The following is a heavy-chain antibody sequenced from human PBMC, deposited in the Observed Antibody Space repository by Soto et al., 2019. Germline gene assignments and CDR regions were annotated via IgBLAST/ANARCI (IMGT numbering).Heavy chain of an antibody. D-gene: IGHD1-7*01. Sequence: SEILSLTYTVSGGTIRNGDYYWSWIRQPPGKGLEWIGYIYYSGSTYYNPSLKSRVTISVDTSKNQFSLKLSSVTAADTAVYYCASRLYELKLLEGKGFAPWGQGTPVTVSS. J-gene: IGHJ5*02. CDR3: ASRLYELKLLEGKGFAP. V-gene: IGHV4-30-4*01. CDR1: GGTIRNGDYY. CDR2: IYYSGST.